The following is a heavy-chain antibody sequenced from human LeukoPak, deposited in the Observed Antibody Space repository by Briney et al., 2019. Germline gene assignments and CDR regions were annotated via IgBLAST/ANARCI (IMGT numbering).Heavy chain of an antibody. D-gene: IGHD3-16*01. CDR2: INHSGST. V-gene: IGHV4-34*01. Sequence: SETLSLTCAVYGGSFSGYYWSWIRQPPGKGLEWIGEINHSGSTNYNPSLKSRVTISVDTSKNQFSLKLSSVTAADTAVYYCARSDDWAGWFDPWGQGTLVTVSS. CDR1: GGSFSGYY. J-gene: IGHJ5*02. CDR3: ARSDDWAGWFDP.